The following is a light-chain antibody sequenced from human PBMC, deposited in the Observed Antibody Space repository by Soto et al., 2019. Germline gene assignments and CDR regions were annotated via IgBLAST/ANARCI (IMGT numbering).Light chain of an antibody. Sequence: QSVLTQPASVSGSPGQSVTISCTGTSSDVGGYNYVSWYQHHPGKAPKLLIYDVSNRPSGISNRFSGSKSDNTASLTISGLQPEDEVDYYCSSYTPSNTRQIVFGTGTKVTVL. CDR2: DVS. V-gene: IGLV2-14*03. CDR3: SSYTPSNTRQIV. CDR1: SSDVGGYNY. J-gene: IGLJ1*01.